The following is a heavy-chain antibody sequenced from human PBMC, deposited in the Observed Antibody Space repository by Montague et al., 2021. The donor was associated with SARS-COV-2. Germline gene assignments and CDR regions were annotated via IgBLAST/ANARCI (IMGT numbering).Heavy chain of an antibody. CDR1: GASISSRSYY. J-gene: IGHJ5*02. CDR2: IYYSGST. Sequence: SETLSLTCTVSGASISSRSYYWDWIRQPPGNGLEWIASIYYSGSTYHNPSLKSRVTISVDTSKNQFSLRLSSVTAADTALDCCARHGAYDKSGFDGWGQGTLVTVSS. CDR3: ARHGAYDKSGFDG. D-gene: IGHD3-22*01. V-gene: IGHV4-39*01.